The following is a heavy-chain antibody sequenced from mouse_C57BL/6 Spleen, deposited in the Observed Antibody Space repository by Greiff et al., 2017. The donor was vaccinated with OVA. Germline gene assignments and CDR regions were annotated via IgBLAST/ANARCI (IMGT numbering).Heavy chain of an antibody. J-gene: IGHJ1*03. Sequence: QVQLQQSGAELVKPGASVKLSCKASGYTFTSYWMQWVKQRPGQGLEWIGEIDPSDSYTNYNQKFKGKATLTVDTSSSPAYMQLSSLTSEDSAVYYCARGGYGLWYFDVWGTGTTVTVSS. V-gene: IGHV1-50*01. CDR2: IDPSDSYT. CDR3: ARGGYGLWYFDV. CDR1: GYTFTSYW. D-gene: IGHD1-1*01.